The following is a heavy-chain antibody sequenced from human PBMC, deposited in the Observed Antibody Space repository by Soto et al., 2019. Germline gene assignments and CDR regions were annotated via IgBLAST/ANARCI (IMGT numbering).Heavy chain of an antibody. V-gene: IGHV4-34*01. CDR2: INHSGST. D-gene: IGHD6-13*01. CDR1: GGPFSGYY. J-gene: IGHJ5*02. CDR3: ARGGGRSTRSGIEAAGTLDP. Sequence: SETLSLTCAVYGGPFSGYYWSWIRQPPGKGLEWIGEINHSGSTNYNPSLKSRVTISVDTSKNQFSLKLSSVTAADTAVYYCARGGGRSTRSGIEAAGTLDPWGQGTLVTVSS.